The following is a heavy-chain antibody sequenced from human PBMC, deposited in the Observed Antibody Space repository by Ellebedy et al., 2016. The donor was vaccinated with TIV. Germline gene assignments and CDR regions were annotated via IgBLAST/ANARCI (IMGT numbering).Heavy chain of an antibody. CDR2: IYWTDDK. Sequence: SGPTLVKPTQPLTLTCTFSGFSLTTSGEGVGWIRQPPGKALEWLAVIYWTDDKRYSPSLKNRLTITKDTSKNQVVLTMTNMDPVDTATYYCAHRPVYSYSYDFDYWGQGTLVTVSS. V-gene: IGHV2-5*01. CDR3: AHRPVYSYSYDFDY. J-gene: IGHJ4*02. CDR1: GFSLTTSGEG. D-gene: IGHD5-18*01.